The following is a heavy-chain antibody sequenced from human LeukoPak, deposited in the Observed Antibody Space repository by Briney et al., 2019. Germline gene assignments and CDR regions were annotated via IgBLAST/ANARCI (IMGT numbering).Heavy chain of an antibody. D-gene: IGHD3-9*01. CDR2: INAGNGNT. Sequence: GASVKVSCKASGYTFTSYAMHWVRQAPGQRLEWMGWINAGNGNTKYSQKFQGRVTITRDTSASTAYMELSSLRSEDTAVYYCARGYYDILTGYYPFDYWGQGTLVTASS. J-gene: IGHJ4*02. CDR1: GYTFTSYA. V-gene: IGHV1-3*01. CDR3: ARGYYDILTGYYPFDY.